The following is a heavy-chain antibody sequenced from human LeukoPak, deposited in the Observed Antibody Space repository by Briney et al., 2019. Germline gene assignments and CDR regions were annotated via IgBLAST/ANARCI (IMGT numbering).Heavy chain of an antibody. CDR1: GFTLSNAW. V-gene: IGHV3-15*01. Sequence: GGSLRLSCAASGFTLSNAWMSWVRQAPGKGLEGVGRIKGKSEGGTQDYAASVKDRFTISKDDSKNTLYLQMNSLETEDTAVYSCTTEGYTYGHHSFDSWGQGTLVTVSS. CDR3: TTEGYTYGHHSFDS. D-gene: IGHD5-18*01. CDR2: IKGKSEGGTQ. J-gene: IGHJ4*02.